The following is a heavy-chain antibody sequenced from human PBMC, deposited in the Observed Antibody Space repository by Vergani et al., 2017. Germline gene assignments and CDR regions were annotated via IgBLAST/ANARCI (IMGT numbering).Heavy chain of an antibody. CDR1: GFTFDDYA. D-gene: IGHD2-15*01. Sequence: EVQLVESGGGLVQPGRSLRLSCAASGFTFDDYAMHWVRQAPGKGLEWVAGISWNSGSTYYADSVKGRFTISRDNSKNTLYLQMNSLRAEDTAVYYCAVTSWAYCSGGSCYPFDCWGQGTLVTVS. J-gene: IGHJ4*02. V-gene: IGHV3-9*01. CDR3: AVTSWAYCSGGSCYPFDC. CDR2: ISWNSGST.